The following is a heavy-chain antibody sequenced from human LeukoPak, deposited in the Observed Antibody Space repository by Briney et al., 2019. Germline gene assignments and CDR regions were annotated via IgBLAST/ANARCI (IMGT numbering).Heavy chain of an antibody. D-gene: IGHD3-9*01. CDR1: GYTFTSYG. Sequence: ASVKVSCKASGYTFTSYGISWVRQAPGQGLEWMGWISAHNGNTNYAQKLQGRVTMTTDTTTSTAYMELRSLRSDDPAVYYCARGVNYDILTPPYYYYGMDVWGQGTTVTVSS. CDR2: ISAHNGNT. J-gene: IGHJ6*02. CDR3: ARGVNYDILTPPYYYYGMDV. V-gene: IGHV1-18*01.